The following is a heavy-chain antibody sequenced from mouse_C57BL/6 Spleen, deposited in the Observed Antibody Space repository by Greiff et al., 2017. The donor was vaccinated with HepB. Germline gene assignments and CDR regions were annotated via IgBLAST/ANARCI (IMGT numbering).Heavy chain of an antibody. D-gene: IGHD6-1*01. Sequence: EVKLVESGGGLVQPKGSLKLSCAASGFSFNTYAMNWVRQAPGKGLEWVARIRSKNNNYATYYADSVKDRFTISRDDSESMLYLQMNNLKTEDTAMYYCVRQGRILADYFDYWGQGTTLTVSS. J-gene: IGHJ2*01. CDR2: IRSKNNNYAT. V-gene: IGHV10-1*01. CDR1: GFSFNTYA. CDR3: VRQGRILADYFDY.